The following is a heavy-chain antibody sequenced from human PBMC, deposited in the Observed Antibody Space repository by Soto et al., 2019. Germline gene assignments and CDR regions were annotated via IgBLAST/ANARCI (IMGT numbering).Heavy chain of an antibody. Sequence: QVQLVQSGAEVKKPGSSVKVSCKASGGTFSSYAISWVRQAPGQGLEWMGGIIPIFGTANYAQKFQGRVTIPTDESKSTAYMELRSLRSEHTALYYCAREAAGGYFDYWGQGSLVTVSS. CDR1: GGTFSSYA. CDR2: IIPIFGTA. CDR3: AREAAGGYFDY. J-gene: IGHJ4*02. D-gene: IGHD3-16*01. V-gene: IGHV1-69*01.